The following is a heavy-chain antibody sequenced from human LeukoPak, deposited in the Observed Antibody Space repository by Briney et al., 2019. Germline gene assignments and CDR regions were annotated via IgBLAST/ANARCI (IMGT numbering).Heavy chain of an antibody. CDR3: ARTPWLQLEFWFDT. V-gene: IGHV3-21*04. Sequence: PGGSLRLSCAASGFTFSSYSMNWVRQAPGKGLEWVSSISSSSSYIYYADSVKGRFTISRDNAKNSLYLQMNSLRADDTAVYYRARTPWLQLEFWFDTWGQGIRVTVSS. J-gene: IGHJ5*02. CDR1: GFTFSSYS. CDR2: ISSSSSYI. D-gene: IGHD5-24*01.